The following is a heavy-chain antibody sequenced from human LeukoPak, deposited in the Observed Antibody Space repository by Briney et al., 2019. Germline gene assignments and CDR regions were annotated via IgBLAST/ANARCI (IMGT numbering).Heavy chain of an antibody. D-gene: IGHD3-10*01. V-gene: IGHV1-3*01. CDR1: GYTFTSYA. CDR2: INAGNGYT. Sequence: GAAVKDSCKASGYTFTSYAMHGVRQAPGQRREWMGWINAGNGYTKYSQKFQGRVTITRDTTASTDYMELSRLRSEDTAVYSCARVTMVRGVIIFDYWGQGTLVTVSS. J-gene: IGHJ4*02. CDR3: ARVTMVRGVIIFDY.